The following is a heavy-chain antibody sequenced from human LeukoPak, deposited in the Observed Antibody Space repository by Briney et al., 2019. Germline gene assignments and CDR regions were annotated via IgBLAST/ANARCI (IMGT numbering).Heavy chain of an antibody. CDR1: GGSISSSNW. CDR2: IYHSGST. CDR3: ARADESLVYGMDV. Sequence: KPSETLSLTCAVSGGSISSSNWWSWVRQPPGKGLEWIGEIYHSGSTNYNPSLKSRVTISVDKSKNQFSLKLSSVTAADTAIYYCARADESLVYGMDVWGPGTTVIVSS. V-gene: IGHV4-4*02. J-gene: IGHJ6*02.